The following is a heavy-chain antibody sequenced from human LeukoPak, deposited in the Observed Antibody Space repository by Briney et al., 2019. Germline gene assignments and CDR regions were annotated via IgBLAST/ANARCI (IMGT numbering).Heavy chain of an antibody. D-gene: IGHD2-15*01. Sequence: PGGSLRLSCAASGITFDDYAMYWVRQGPGKGLEWVAGISWNSVSIGYADSVKGRFTISRDNAKNSLYLQMNSLRNEATALYYCAKELGGGSDGLDIWGQGTVVTVSS. CDR1: GITFDDYA. V-gene: IGHV3-9*01. J-gene: IGHJ3*02. CDR3: AKELGGGSDGLDI. CDR2: ISWNSVSI.